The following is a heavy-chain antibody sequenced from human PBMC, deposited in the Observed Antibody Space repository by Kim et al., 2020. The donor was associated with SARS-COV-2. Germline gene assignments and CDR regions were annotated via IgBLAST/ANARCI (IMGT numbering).Heavy chain of an antibody. CDR2: ISYDGSNK. CDR1: GFTFSSYA. Sequence: GGSLRLSCAASGFTFSSYAMHWVRQAPGKGLEWVAVISYDGSNKYYADSVKGRFTISRDNSKNTLYLQMNSLRAEDTAVYYCAREGYSSSWYFGGSYSHGMDVWGQGTTVTVSS. CDR3: AREGYSSSWYFGGSYSHGMDV. D-gene: IGHD6-13*01. V-gene: IGHV3-30*04. J-gene: IGHJ6*02.